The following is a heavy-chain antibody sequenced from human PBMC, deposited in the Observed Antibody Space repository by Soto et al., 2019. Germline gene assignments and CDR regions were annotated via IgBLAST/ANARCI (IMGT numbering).Heavy chain of an antibody. CDR1: GYSFTSYW. D-gene: IGHD6-6*01. CDR2: VDPSDSYT. V-gene: IGHV5-10-1*01. Sequence: GESLKISCKGSGYSFTSYWISWVRQMPGKGLEWMGRVDPSDSYTNYSPSFQGHVTISADKSISTAYLQWSSLKASDTAMYYCASLNSSLQQQNYCYCGMDVWGQGTTVTVSS. J-gene: IGHJ6*02. CDR3: ASLNSSLQQQNYCYCGMDV.